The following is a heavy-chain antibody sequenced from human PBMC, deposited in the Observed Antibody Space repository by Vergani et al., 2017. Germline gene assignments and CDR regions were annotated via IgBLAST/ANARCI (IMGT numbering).Heavy chain of an antibody. CDR3: ARDGRYYDILTGYFRYWYFDL. Sequence: QLQLQESGPGLVKPSETLSLTCTVSGGSISSSSYYWGWIRQPPGKGLEWIGSIYYSGSTNYNPSLKSRVTISVDTSKNQFSLKLSSVTAADTAVYYCARDGRYYDILTGYFRYWYFDLWGRGTLVTVSS. J-gene: IGHJ2*01. CDR1: GGSISSSSYY. D-gene: IGHD3-9*01. V-gene: IGHV4-39*07. CDR2: IYYSGST.